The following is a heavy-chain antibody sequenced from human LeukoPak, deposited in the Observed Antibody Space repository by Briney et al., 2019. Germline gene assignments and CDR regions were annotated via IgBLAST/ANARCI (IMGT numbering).Heavy chain of an antibody. CDR3: TRANSATSTGVDT. D-gene: IGHD7-27*01. CDR1: GFTVSSNY. J-gene: IGHJ5*02. CDR2: IHSGGST. Sequence: GGSLRLSCAASGFTVSSNYMSWVRQAPGKGLEWVSIIHSGGSTYYADSVKGRFTISRDNSKNTLYLQMNSLRAEDTAVYYCTRANSATSTGVDTWGQGTLVTVSS. V-gene: IGHV3-53*01.